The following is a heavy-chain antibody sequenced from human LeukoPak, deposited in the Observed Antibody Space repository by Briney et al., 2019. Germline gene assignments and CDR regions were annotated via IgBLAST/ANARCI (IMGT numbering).Heavy chain of an antibody. J-gene: IGHJ4*02. CDR1: GFTFSSYA. D-gene: IGHD1-26*01. V-gene: IGHV3-30*04. CDR3: ARDPGIVGAHFDY. Sequence: GGSLRLSCAASGFTFSSYAMHWVRQAPGKGLEWVAVISYDGSNEYYADSVKGRSTISRDNSKNTLYLQMNSLRAEDTAVYYCARDPGIVGAHFDYWGQGALVTVSS. CDR2: ISYDGSNE.